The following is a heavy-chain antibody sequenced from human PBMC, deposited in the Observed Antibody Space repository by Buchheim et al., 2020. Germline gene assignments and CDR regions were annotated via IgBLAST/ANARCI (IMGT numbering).Heavy chain of an antibody. J-gene: IGHJ6*02. D-gene: IGHD4-17*01. CDR2: ISYDGSNK. CDR3: AKDTNGDYSNYYYYYGMDV. V-gene: IGHV3-30*18. CDR1: GFTFSSYG. Sequence: QVQLVESGGGVVQPGRSLRLSCAASGFTFSSYGMHWVRQAPGKGLEWVAVISYDGSNKYYADSVKGRFTISRDNSKHTLYLQMNSLRAEDTAVYYCAKDTNGDYSNYYYYYGMDVWGQGTT.